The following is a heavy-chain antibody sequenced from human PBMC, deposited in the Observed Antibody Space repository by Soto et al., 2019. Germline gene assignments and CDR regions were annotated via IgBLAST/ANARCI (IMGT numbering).Heavy chain of an antibody. Sequence: GGSLRLSCAASGFTFSTYAMTWVRHAPGKGLEWVSLISGSDGNTFYADSVRGRFIISRDNSKNTLFLQMKSLGVEDTAMYYCAKRATSSRVFDYWGQGTLVTVSS. J-gene: IGHJ4*02. CDR1: GFTFSTYA. D-gene: IGHD6-13*01. V-gene: IGHV3-23*01. CDR3: AKRATSSRVFDY. CDR2: ISGSDGNT.